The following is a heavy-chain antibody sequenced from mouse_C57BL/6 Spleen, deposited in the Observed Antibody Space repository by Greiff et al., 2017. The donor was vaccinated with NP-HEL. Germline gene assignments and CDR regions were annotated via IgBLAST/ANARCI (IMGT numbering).Heavy chain of an antibody. V-gene: IGHV1-72*01. Sequence: QVQLQQPGAELVKPGASVKLSCKASGYTFTSYWMHWVKQRPGRGLEWIGRIYPNSGGTKYNEKFKSKATLTVDKPSSTGYMQLRSRTSEDSAVYDCAREGVPTMVTAYWGKGTTLTVSS. D-gene: IGHD2-9*01. CDR1: GYTFTSYW. J-gene: IGHJ2*01. CDR3: AREGVPTMVTAY. CDR2: IYPNSGGT.